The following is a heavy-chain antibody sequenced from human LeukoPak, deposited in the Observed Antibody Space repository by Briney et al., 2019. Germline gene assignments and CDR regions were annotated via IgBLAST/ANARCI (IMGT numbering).Heavy chain of an antibody. CDR1: GYSFTGYY. D-gene: IGHD3-10*01. CDR3: ARDLPYYYGSGSYRHYFDY. V-gene: IGHV1-2*02. J-gene: IGHJ4*02. CDR2: INPNSGGT. Sequence: ASVKVSCKASGYSFTGYYMHWVRQAPGQGLEWMGWINPNSGGTNYAQKLQGRVTMTTDTSTSTAYMELRSLRSDDTAVYYCARDLPYYYGSGSYRHYFDYWGQGTLVTVSS.